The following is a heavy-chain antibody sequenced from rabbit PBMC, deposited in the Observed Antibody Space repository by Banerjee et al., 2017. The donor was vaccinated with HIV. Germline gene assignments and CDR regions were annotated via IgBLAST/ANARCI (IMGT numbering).Heavy chain of an antibody. CDR3: ARDLDAGSGYGHVSIFNL. V-gene: IGHV1S40*01. Sequence: QSLEESGGGLVTTGASLTLTCTASGFSFSSGYDMCWVRQAPGKGLEWIGCIYADSGRSTDYASWAKGRFTISKTSSTTVTLQMARLTAADTATYFCARDLDAGSGYGHVSIFNLWGQGTLSPS. D-gene: IGHD8-1*01. CDR1: GFSFSSGYD. J-gene: IGHJ4*01. CDR2: IYADSGRST.